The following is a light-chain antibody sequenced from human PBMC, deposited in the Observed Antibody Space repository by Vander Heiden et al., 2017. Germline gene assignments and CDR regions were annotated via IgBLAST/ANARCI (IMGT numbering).Light chain of an antibody. CDR1: QGISSY. CDR3: QQYYSYPFT. Sequence: AIRITQSPSSFSASPGDRVTITCRASQGISSYLAWYQQKPGKAPKLLIYAASTLQSGVPSRFSGSGSGTDFTLTISCLQSEDFATYYCQQYYSYPFTFASGTKVDIK. V-gene: IGKV1-8*01. CDR2: AAS. J-gene: IGKJ3*01.